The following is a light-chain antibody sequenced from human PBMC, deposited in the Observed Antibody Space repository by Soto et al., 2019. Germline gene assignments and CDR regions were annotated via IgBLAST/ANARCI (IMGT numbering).Light chain of an antibody. CDR2: DAS. V-gene: IGKV3-15*01. J-gene: IGKJ5*01. Sequence: EIVMTQSPGTLSVSPGERATLSCRASQSVRSKLAWYQQKPGQAPRLLIYDASTRATGIPARFSGSGSGTEFTLTISSLQSEDFAVYYCQQYNNWRAITFGQGTRLEIK. CDR1: QSVRSK. CDR3: QQYNNWRAIT.